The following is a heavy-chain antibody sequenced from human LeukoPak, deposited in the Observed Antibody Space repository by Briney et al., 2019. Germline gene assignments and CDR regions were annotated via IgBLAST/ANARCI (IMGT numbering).Heavy chain of an antibody. D-gene: IGHD6-19*01. CDR3: AKADSSGWSFDY. CDR1: GFTFSSYG. V-gene: IGHV3-30*18. J-gene: IGHJ4*02. CDR2: ISYDGSNK. Sequence: PGRSLRLSCAASGFTFSSYGMHWVRQAPSKGLEWVAVISYDGSNKYYADSVKGRFTISRDNSKNTLFLQMNSLRAEDTAVYYCAKADSSGWSFDYWGQGTLVTVSS.